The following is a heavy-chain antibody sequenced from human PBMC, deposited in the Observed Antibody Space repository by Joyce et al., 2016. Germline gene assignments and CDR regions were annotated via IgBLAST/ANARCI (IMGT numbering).Heavy chain of an antibody. CDR2: INPSGGSP. CDR1: GYIFTRFY. V-gene: IGHV1-46*01. D-gene: IGHD4-17*01. J-gene: IGHJ5*02. Sequence: QVQLVQSGAEMKRPGASVKVSCKTSGYIFTRFYMHWVRKAPGQGLEWMGIINPSGGSPTYAPKFRDRVTMTRDTSTTTVYLEMSSLRPEDTAVYYCARQMHDFGDYEAFDPWGQGTL. CDR3: ARQMHDFGDYEAFDP.